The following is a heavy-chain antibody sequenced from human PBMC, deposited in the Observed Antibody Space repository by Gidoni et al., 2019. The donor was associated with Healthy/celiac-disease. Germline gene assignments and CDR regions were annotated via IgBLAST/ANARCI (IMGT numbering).Heavy chain of an antibody. J-gene: IGHJ4*02. CDR1: GFTCSSYS. Sequence: EVQLVESGGGLVKPGGSLRLSCAARGFTCSSYSLNWVRPAPGKGLEWVSSISGSSSYIYYADSVKGRFPLPRDNPKNSLYLQMNSLRGGDTAVYYCARAVKLWFGELLDWGQGTLVTVSS. D-gene: IGHD3-10*01. V-gene: IGHV3-21*01. CDR2: ISGSSSYI. CDR3: ARAVKLWFGELLD.